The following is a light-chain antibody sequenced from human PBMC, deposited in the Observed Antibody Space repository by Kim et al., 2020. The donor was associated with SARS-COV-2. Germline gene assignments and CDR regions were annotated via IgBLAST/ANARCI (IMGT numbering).Light chain of an antibody. V-gene: IGLV3-19*01. J-gene: IGLJ2*01. CDR3: NSRDSSGNHVV. Sequence: ALGQTVRITCQGDGIRRYYASWYQQKPGQAPVLVIYGKNNRPSGIPDRFSGSSSGNTASLTITGAQAEDEADYYCNSRDSSGNHVVFGGGTQLTVL. CDR1: GIRRYY. CDR2: GKN.